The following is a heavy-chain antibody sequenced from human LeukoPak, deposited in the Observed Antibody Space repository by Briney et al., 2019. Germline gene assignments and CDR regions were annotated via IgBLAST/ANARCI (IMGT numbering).Heavy chain of an antibody. Sequence: PGGSLRLSCTASGFTFSNYAMSWVRQAPGKGLEWVSAISGSGGSTYYADSVKGRFTISRDNSKNTLYLQMNSLRAEDTAVYYCAKDRICSAGNCYYFDYWGQGTLVAVSS. CDR3: AKDRICSAGNCYYFDY. CDR2: ISGSGGST. V-gene: IGHV3-23*01. J-gene: IGHJ4*02. CDR1: GFTFSNYA. D-gene: IGHD2-15*01.